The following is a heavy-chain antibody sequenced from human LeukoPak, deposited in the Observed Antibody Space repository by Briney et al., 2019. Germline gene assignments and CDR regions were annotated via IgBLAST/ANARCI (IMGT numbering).Heavy chain of an antibody. CDR1: GGSISTYY. D-gene: IGHD3-22*01. CDR2: IYYSGTT. CDR3: ARSLGTYYYGIRGFVYLQH. Sequence: PSETLSLTCTVSGGSISTYYWSWLRQPPGKGLEWIGYIYYSGTTNYNPSLKSRVTISVDTSKNQFSLNLSSVTAADTAVYYCARSLGTYYYGIRGFVYLQHWGQGTLVTVSS. V-gene: IGHV4-59*01. J-gene: IGHJ1*01.